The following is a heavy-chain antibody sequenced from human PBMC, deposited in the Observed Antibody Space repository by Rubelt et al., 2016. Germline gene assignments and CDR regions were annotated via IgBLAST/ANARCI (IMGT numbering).Heavy chain of an antibody. CDR2: IYYSGST. D-gene: IGHD3-3*01. CDR3: AREVWSYYYYYGMDV. Sequence: IRQHPGKGLEWIGYIYYSGSTYYNPSLKSRVTISVDTSKNQFSLKLSSVTAADTAVYYCAREVWSYYYYYGMDVWGQGTTVTVSS. J-gene: IGHJ6*02. V-gene: IGHV4-31*02.